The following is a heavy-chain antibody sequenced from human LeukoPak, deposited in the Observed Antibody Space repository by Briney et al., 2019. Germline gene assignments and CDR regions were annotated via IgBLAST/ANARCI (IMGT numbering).Heavy chain of an antibody. D-gene: IGHD4-17*01. CDR2: INPNSGGT. Sequence: GASVKVSCKASGYTFTRYYMHWVRQAPGQGLEWMGRINPNSGGTNYAQKFQGRVTMTRDTSISTAYMELSRLRSDDTAVYYCAREGGDIYYGDYEFDYWGQGTLVTVSS. CDR3: AREGGDIYYGDYEFDY. J-gene: IGHJ4*02. CDR1: GYTFTRYY. V-gene: IGHV1-2*06.